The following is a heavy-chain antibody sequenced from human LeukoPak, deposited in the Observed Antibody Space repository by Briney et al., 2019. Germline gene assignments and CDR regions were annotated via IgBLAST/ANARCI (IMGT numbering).Heavy chain of an antibody. CDR1: GGSISSGGYY. Sequence: SETLSLTCTVSGGSISSGGYYWSWIRQHPGKGLEWIGYIYYSGSTYYNPSLKSRVTISVDTSKSQFSLKLSSVTAADTAVYYCARDERDILTGYDNWFDPWGQGTLVTVSS. CDR3: ARDERDILTGYDNWFDP. J-gene: IGHJ5*02. CDR2: IYYSGST. V-gene: IGHV4-31*03. D-gene: IGHD3-9*01.